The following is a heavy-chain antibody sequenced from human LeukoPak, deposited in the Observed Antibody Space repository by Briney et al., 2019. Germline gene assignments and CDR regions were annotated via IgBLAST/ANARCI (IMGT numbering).Heavy chain of an antibody. CDR3: ARGDGRYSYGYSGDY. CDR2: ISAYNGNT. J-gene: IGHJ4*02. D-gene: IGHD5-18*01. Sequence: ASVTVSCTASGYTFTSYGISWVRQAPGQGLEWMGWISAYNGNTNYAQKLQGRVTMTTDTSTSTAYMELRSLRSDDTAVYYCARGDGRYSYGYSGDYWGQGTLVTVSS. V-gene: IGHV1-18*01. CDR1: GYTFTSYG.